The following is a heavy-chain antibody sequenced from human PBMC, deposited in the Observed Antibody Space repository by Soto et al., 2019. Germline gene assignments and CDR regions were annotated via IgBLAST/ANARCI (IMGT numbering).Heavy chain of an antibody. D-gene: IGHD6-6*01. J-gene: IGHJ4*02. V-gene: IGHV3-23*01. CDR1: GFSFSGYA. CDR2: MTATGVSI. CDR3: AKDSIPYSSSYDLDH. Sequence: GSLRLSCVASGFSFSGYAMSWVRQAPGKGLVWVSSMTATGVSIYYADSVRGRFTISRDNSKNTLYLQMSSLRAEDTARYYCAKDSIPYSSSYDLDHWGRGALVTVSS.